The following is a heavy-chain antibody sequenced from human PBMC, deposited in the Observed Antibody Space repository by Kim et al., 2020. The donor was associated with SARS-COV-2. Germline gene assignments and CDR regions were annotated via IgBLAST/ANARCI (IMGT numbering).Heavy chain of an antibody. D-gene: IGHD2-15*01. J-gene: IGHJ4*02. V-gene: IGHV3-7*01. CDR3: GLDLGGKSGLDY. Sequence: GGSLRLSCAASGFTFSSYWMNWVREAPGKGLEWVANIKQDGSYKSYVDSVKGRFTISRDNAKNSLYLQMNSLRVEDTALYYCGLDLGGKSGLDYWGQGTLVTVSS. CDR1: GFTFSSYW. CDR2: IKQDGSYK.